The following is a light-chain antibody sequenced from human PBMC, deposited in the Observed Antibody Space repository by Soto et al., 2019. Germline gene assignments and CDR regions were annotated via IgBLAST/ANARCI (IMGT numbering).Light chain of an antibody. Sequence: QSALTQPASVSGSPGQSITISCTGTSSDVGGYNYVSWYQQHPGKAPKLMIYDVSNRPSGVSNRFSGSMSGNTASLTISGLQAEDEADYYCSSYTSSSTQRVFGTGTKLTVL. CDR1: SSDVGGYNY. J-gene: IGLJ1*01. CDR2: DVS. V-gene: IGLV2-14*01. CDR3: SSYTSSSTQRV.